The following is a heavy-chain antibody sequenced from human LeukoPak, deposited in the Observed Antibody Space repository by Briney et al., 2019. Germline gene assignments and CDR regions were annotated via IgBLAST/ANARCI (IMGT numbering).Heavy chain of an antibody. CDR3: AKDAYRYYDSSDYYRPYYFDY. CDR2: VSGSAGRT. CDR1: GFTFTSYP. V-gene: IGHV3-23*01. J-gene: IGHJ4*02. Sequence: GGSLRLSCSASGFTFTSYPMTWVRQAPGKGLEWVSSVSGSAGRTYYADSVKGRFTISGDNSKNTLYLQMNSLRAEDTAVYYCAKDAYRYYDSSDYYRPYYFDYWGQGTRVTVSS. D-gene: IGHD3-22*01.